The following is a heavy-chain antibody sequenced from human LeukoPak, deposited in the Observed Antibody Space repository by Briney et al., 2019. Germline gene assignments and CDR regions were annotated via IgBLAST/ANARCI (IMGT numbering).Heavy chain of an antibody. CDR2: IYPGDSQT. CDR3: ARRGGYDSSWFDP. Sequence: GESLKISCKGSGYSFSNYWIGWVRQMPGKGLEWMGIIYPGDSQTRYSPSFQGQVTISADKSISTAYLQWSSLKASDTAMYYCARRGGYDSSWFDPWGQGTLVTVSS. CDR1: GYSFSNYW. J-gene: IGHJ5*02. V-gene: IGHV5-51*01. D-gene: IGHD5-12*01.